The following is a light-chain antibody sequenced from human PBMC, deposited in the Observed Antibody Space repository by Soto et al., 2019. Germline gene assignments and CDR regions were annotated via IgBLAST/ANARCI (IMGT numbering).Light chain of an antibody. J-gene: IGKJ4*01. CDR2: GAS. CDR1: QSIGSN. V-gene: IGKV3-15*01. CDR3: QQYHSWPLT. Sequence: EIVMTQSPATLAVSPGXRATLSCRASQSIGSNLAWYLQKPGQGPRLLIFGASTRATGIPARFSGSGSGTEFTLTISTLQSEDVAVYHCQQYHSWPLTFGGGTKVDIK.